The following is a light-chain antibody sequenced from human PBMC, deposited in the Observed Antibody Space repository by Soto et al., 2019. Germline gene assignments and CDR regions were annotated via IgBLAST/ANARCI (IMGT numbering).Light chain of an antibody. CDR3: QQYNHWPWT. J-gene: IGKJ1*01. CDR1: QSISDT. V-gene: IGKV3-15*01. Sequence: EIVMTQSPATLSVSPGGRATLSCRASQSISDTLAWYQQKPGQAPRLLIYSASRRDTGLPGRFSGSGSGTDVNVTISSLQSEDLAVYYCQQYNHWPWTFGQGTKVEIK. CDR2: SAS.